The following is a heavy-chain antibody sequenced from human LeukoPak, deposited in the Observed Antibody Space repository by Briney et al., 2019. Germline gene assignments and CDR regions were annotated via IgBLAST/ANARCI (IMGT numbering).Heavy chain of an antibody. D-gene: IGHD5-18*01. V-gene: IGHV3-21*01. CDR2: ISSSSSSI. Sequence: SGGSLRLSCAASGFTFNSYSMNWVRQAPGKGLEWVSSISSSSSSIYYADSVKGRFTISRDNAKNSLYLQMNSLRAEDTAVYYCARASGDIVETATMGSYWGQGTLVTVSS. CDR3: ARASGDIVETATMGSY. J-gene: IGHJ4*02. CDR1: GFTFNSYS.